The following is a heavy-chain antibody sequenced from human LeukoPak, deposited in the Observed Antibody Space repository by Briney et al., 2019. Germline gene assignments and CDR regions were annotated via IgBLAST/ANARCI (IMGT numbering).Heavy chain of an antibody. Sequence: ASVKVSCKASGYTFTSYGISWVRQAPGQGLEWMGWISAYNGNTNYAQKLQGRVTMTTDTSASTAYMELSSLRSEDTAVYYCARGRSYYYDSSGYSAFDIWGQGTMVTVSS. CDR1: GYTFTSYG. J-gene: IGHJ3*02. D-gene: IGHD3-22*01. V-gene: IGHV1-18*01. CDR3: ARGRSYYYDSSGYSAFDI. CDR2: ISAYNGNT.